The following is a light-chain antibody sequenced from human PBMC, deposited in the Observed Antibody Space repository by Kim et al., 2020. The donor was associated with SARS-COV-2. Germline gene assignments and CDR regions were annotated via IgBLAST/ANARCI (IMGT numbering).Light chain of an antibody. CDR1: QSISNY. CDR2: AAS. V-gene: IGKV1-39*01. Sequence: AALGDRVTITCRASQSISNYLNWYQQKPGKAPNLLIYAASSLQSGVPSRCSGSGSGTDFTLTISSLQPEDIASYYCQQSYSTPLSFGGGTKVDIK. CDR3: QQSYSTPLS. J-gene: IGKJ4*01.